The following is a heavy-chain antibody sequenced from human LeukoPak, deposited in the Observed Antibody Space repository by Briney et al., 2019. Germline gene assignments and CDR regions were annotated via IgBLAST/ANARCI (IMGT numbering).Heavy chain of an antibody. CDR2: IYYSGST. J-gene: IGHJ4*02. CDR3: ARSFSSMAPDY. Sequence: PSQTLSLTCTVSGGSISSGGYYWSWIRQHPGKGLEWIGYIYYSGSTYYNPSLKSRVTISVDTSKNQFSLKLSSVTAADTAVYHCARSFSSMAPDYWGQGTLVTVSS. V-gene: IGHV4-31*03. D-gene: IGHD2/OR15-2a*01. CDR1: GGSISSGGYY.